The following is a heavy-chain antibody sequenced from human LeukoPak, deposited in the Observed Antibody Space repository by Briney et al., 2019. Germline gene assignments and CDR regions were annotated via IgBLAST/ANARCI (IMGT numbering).Heavy chain of an antibody. D-gene: IGHD4-17*01. CDR2: IRYDGSNK. J-gene: IGHJ6*03. CDR3: AKGDDGDYFSYYYMDV. V-gene: IGHV3-30*02. CDR1: GFTFSSYG. Sequence: PGGSLRLSCAASGFTFSSYGMHWVRQAPGKGLEWVAFIRYDGSNKYYADSVKGRFTISRDNSKNTLYLQMNSLRAEDTAVYYCAKGDDGDYFSYYYMDVWGKGTTVTVSS.